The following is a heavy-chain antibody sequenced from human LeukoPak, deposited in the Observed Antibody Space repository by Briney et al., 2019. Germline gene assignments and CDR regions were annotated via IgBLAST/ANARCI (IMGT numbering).Heavy chain of an antibody. CDR2: ISRSGDNT. D-gene: IGHD2-15*01. Sequence: PGGSLRLSCAASGFTFSNNAMNWVRQAPGKGLEWVSGISRSGDNTYYADSVKGRFTISRDKSKNTLYLQMNSLRAEDTAVYYCAKVGYCSGSSCYNLECWDQGTLVTVSS. CDR3: AKVGYCSGSSCYNLEC. V-gene: IGHV3-23*01. CDR1: GFTFSNNA. J-gene: IGHJ4*02.